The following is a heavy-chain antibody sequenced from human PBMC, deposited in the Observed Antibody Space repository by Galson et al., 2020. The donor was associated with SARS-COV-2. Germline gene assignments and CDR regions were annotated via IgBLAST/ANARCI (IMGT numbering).Heavy chain of an antibody. CDR2: IYPGDSDT. CDR3: AREPTYGDYGDYYYYMDG. D-gene: IGHD4-17*01. CDR1: GYSFTSYW. Sequence: KIGESLKISCKGSGYSFTSYWIGWVRQMPGKGLEWMGIIYPGDSDTRYSPSFQGQVTISADKSISTAYLQWSSLKASDTAMYYCAREPTYGDYGDYYYYMDGWGKGTTVTVSS. J-gene: IGHJ6*03. V-gene: IGHV5-51*01.